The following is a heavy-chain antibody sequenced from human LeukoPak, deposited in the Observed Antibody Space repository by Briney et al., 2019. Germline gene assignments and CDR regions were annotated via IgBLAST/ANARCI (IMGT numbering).Heavy chain of an antibody. CDR1: GFTFSSYS. D-gene: IGHD1-26*01. Sequence: SGGSLRLSCAASGFTFSSYSMNWVRQAPGKGLEWVSSISSSSSYIYYADSVKGRFTISRDNAKNSLYLQMNSLRAEDTAVYYCAREPADGRWELPPLLDYWGQGTLVTVSS. CDR3: AREPADGRWELPPLLDY. CDR2: ISSSSSYI. V-gene: IGHV3-21*01. J-gene: IGHJ4*02.